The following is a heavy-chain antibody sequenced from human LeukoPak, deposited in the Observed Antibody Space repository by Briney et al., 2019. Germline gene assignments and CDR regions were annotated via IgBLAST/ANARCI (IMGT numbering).Heavy chain of an antibody. Sequence: SQTLSLTCAISGDSVSTSGVAWNCVRQSPARGLEWLGRTYYTSKWNTDYAVSVKGRIVVNPDTSKNQFSLQLNSVTSEDTAVYESAMGQASAFDVWGQGTMVTVSS. J-gene: IGHJ3*01. CDR3: AMGQASAFDV. CDR1: GDSVSTSGVA. CDR2: TYYTSKWNT. D-gene: IGHD3-16*01. V-gene: IGHV6-1*01.